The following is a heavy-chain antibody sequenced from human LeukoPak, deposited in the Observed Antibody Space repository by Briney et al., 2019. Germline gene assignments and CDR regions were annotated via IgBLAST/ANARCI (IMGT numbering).Heavy chain of an antibody. CDR2: IYYSGST. J-gene: IGHJ4*02. CDR3: ARSYSGSYYYFDY. Sequence: SQTLSPTCTVSGGSISSGGYYWSWIRQHPGKGLEWIGYIYYSGSTYYNPSLKSRVTISVDTSKNQFSLKLSSVTAADTAVYYCARSYSGSYYYFDYWGQGTLVTVSS. D-gene: IGHD1-26*01. CDR1: GGSISSGGYY. V-gene: IGHV4-31*03.